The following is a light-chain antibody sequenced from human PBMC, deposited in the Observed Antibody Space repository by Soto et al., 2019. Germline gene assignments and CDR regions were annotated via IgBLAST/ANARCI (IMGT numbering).Light chain of an antibody. CDR3: QHYSGYPLT. V-gene: IGKV1-5*03. J-gene: IGKJ4*01. Sequence: DIQMTQSPSPLSASVGDRVTIACRASQSISRYLAWYQQQPGKAPKLLIYKASSLESGVPSRFSGSGSGTEFTLTISSLQPDDFATYYCQHYSGYPLTFGGGTQVEIK. CDR1: QSISRY. CDR2: KAS.